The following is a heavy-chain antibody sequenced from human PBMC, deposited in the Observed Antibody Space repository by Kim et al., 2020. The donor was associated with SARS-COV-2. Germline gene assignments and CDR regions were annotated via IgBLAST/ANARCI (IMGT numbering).Heavy chain of an antibody. J-gene: IGHJ3*02. D-gene: IGHD1-26*01. CDR1: GFTFSGSA. CDR2: IRSKANSYAT. V-gene: IGHV3-73*01. Sequence: GGSLRLSCAASGFTFSGSAMHWVRQASGKGLEWVGRIRSKANSYATAYAASVKGRFTISRDDSKNTAYLQMNSLKTEDTAVYYCLRGSYSDDAFDIWGQGTMVTVSS. CDR3: LRGSYSDDAFDI.